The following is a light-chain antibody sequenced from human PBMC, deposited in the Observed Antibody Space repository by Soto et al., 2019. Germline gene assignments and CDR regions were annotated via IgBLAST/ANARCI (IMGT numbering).Light chain of an antibody. CDR1: SSDVGGYNY. J-gene: IGLJ1*01. CDR2: DVS. CDR3: SSYTSSSTLWV. V-gene: IGLV2-14*01. Sequence: SVLTQPASVSGSPGQSITISCTGTSSDVGGYNYVSWYQQHPGKAPKLMIYDVSNRPSGVSNRFSGSKSGNTASLTISGLQAEDEADYYCSSYTSSSTLWVFGTGTKVTVL.